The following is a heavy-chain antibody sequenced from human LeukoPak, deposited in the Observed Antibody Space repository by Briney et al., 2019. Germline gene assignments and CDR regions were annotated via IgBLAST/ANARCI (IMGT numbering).Heavy chain of an antibody. Sequence: SVKVSCKASGGTFSSYAISWVRQAPGQGLEWMGGIIPIFGTANYAQKFQGRVTITTDESTSTAYMELSSLRSEDTAVYYCARVSCRPGVTGTMYNWFDPWGQGTLVTVSS. J-gene: IGHJ5*02. D-gene: IGHD1-7*01. CDR3: ARVSCRPGVTGTMYNWFDP. CDR1: GGTFSSYA. V-gene: IGHV1-69*05. CDR2: IIPIFGTA.